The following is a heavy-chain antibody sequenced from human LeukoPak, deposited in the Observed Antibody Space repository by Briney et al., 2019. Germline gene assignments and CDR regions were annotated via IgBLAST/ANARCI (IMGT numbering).Heavy chain of an antibody. D-gene: IGHD1-1*01. J-gene: IGHJ5*02. Sequence: GGSLRLSCAASGFTFSSYSMNWVRQAPGKGLEWVSSISSSSSYIYYADSVKGRFIISRDNSKNTLYLQMNSLRAEDTAVYYCAKGQLNWFDPWGQGTLVTVSS. CDR1: GFTFSSYS. V-gene: IGHV3-21*01. CDR3: AKGQLNWFDP. CDR2: ISSSSSYI.